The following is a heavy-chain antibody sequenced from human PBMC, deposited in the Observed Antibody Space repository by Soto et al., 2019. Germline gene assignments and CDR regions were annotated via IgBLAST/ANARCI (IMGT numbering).Heavy chain of an antibody. CDR3: AHTGASWIDP. Sequence: SGPTLVNPTRTITHTCTFSRFSLSTTGVGMGWIRQPPGKALEWLALIYWDDDKRYSPSLKSRLTITKDTSKNQVVLTMSNMDPVETASYYCAHTGASWIDPWGQGTLV. V-gene: IGHV2-5*02. D-gene: IGHD1-26*01. CDR1: RFSLSTTGVG. CDR2: IYWDDDK. J-gene: IGHJ5*02.